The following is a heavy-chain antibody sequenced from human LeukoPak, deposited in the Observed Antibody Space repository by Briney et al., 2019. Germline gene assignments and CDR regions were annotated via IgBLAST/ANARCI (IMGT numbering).Heavy chain of an antibody. V-gene: IGHV4-34*01. Sequence: PGGSLRLSCAASGFTFSSYAMSWIRQPPGKGLEWIGEINHSGSTNYNPSLKSRITISVDTSKNQFSLKLSSVTAADTAVYYCARGSFYYDRSGPKGLVTDYWGQGTLVTVSS. CDR2: INHSGST. D-gene: IGHD3-22*01. J-gene: IGHJ4*02. CDR3: ARGSFYYDRSGPKGLVTDY. CDR1: GFTFSSYA.